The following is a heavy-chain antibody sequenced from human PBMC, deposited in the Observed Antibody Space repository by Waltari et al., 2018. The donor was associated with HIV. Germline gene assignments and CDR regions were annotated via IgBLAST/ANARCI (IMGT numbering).Heavy chain of an antibody. CDR1: GGSISSSSYY. J-gene: IGHJ4*02. Sequence: QLQLQESGPGLVKPSETLSLTCTVSGGSISSSSYYWGWIRQPPGKGLEWIGSIYYSGSTYYNPSLKRGVTISVETSKNQFSLKRSSVTAADTAVYYCASLYCTNGVCSPYYGDDWGQGTLVTVSS. CDR3: ASLYCTNGVCSPYYGDD. D-gene: IGHD2-8*01. V-gene: IGHV4-39*01. CDR2: IYYSGST.